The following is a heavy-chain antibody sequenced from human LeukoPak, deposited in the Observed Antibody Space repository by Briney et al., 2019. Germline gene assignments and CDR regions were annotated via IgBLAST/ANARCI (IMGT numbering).Heavy chain of an antibody. CDR2: IIPIFGTA. J-gene: IGHJ5*02. D-gene: IGHD2-2*01. Sequence: SVKVSCKASGGTFSSYAISWVRQAPGQGLEWMGGIIPIFGTANYAQKFQGRVTITADESTSTAYMELSSLRSEDTAVYYCARVLYRCSSTSCYVMMGEAFDPWGQGTQVTVSS. V-gene: IGHV1-69*01. CDR3: ARVLYRCSSTSCYVMMGEAFDP. CDR1: GGTFSSYA.